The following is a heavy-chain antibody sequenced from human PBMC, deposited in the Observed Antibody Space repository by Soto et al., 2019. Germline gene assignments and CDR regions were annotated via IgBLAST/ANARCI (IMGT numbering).Heavy chain of an antibody. CDR2: IWYDGSNK. V-gene: IGHV3-33*08. CDR1: GFTFDDYG. J-gene: IGHJ3*02. CDR3: ARAERSDYIWGSYRYDAFDI. D-gene: IGHD3-16*02. Sequence: GGSLRLSCAASGFTFDDYGMSWVRQAPGKGLEWVAVIWYDGSNKYYADSVKGRFTISRDNSKNTLYLQMNSLRAEDTAVYYCARAERSDYIWGSYRYDAFDIWGQGTMVTVSS.